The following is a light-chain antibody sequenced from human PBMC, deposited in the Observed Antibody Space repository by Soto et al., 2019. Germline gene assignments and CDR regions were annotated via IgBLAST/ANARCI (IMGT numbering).Light chain of an antibody. CDR2: ETR. Sequence: QSVLTQPPSVSGAPGQTVTISCSGGGTNIGAAYDVQWYQQFPGTAPKLLIYETRNRPSGVSDRFSGSRSGSSASLAITGLRTDDEADYYCAAWDDSLNGWVFGGGTKLTVL. CDR1: GTNIGAAYD. CDR3: AAWDDSLNGWV. V-gene: IGLV1-40*01. J-gene: IGLJ3*02.